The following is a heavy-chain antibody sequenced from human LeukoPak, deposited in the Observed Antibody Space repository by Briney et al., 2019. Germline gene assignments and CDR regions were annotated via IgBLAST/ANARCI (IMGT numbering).Heavy chain of an antibody. Sequence: GGSLRLSCAASGFIFARYSMNWVRPAPGKGLEWVSPIRSSSSNIYYADSVTGRFTISRDNAKNSLYLQMNSLRAEDTAVYYCVRAVEYYYDSSGYAVDYWGQGTLVTVSS. J-gene: IGHJ4*02. CDR2: IRSSSSNI. D-gene: IGHD3-22*01. V-gene: IGHV3-21*01. CDR1: GFIFARYS. CDR3: VRAVEYYYDSSGYAVDY.